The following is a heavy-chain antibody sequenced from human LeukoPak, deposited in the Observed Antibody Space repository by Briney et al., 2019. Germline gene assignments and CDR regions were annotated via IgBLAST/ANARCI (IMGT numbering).Heavy chain of an antibody. D-gene: IGHD4-23*01. Sequence: GGSLRLSCAASGFTFSSYSMNWVRQAPGKGLEWVSYISSSSSTIYYADSVKGRFTISRDNAKNSLYLQVNSLRDEDTAVYYCAIDYGGNGPPPWDFDYWGQGTLVTVSS. CDR2: ISSSSSTI. V-gene: IGHV3-48*02. CDR1: GFTFSSYS. CDR3: AIDYGGNGPPPWDFDY. J-gene: IGHJ4*02.